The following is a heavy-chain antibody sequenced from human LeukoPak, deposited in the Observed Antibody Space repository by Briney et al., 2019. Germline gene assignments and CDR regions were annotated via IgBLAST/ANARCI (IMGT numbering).Heavy chain of an antibody. V-gene: IGHV3-23*01. J-gene: IGHJ4*02. D-gene: IGHD2-2*01. CDR2: ISTDAGET. CDR3: AKSHRGHCSTTTCDDEGDY. Sequence: GGSLRLFCAASGCTFSNSGMSWVRQAPGKGLEWVSAISTDAGETHYADSVKGRFTISRDNSKNTVSLQMSSLRAEDTALYYCAKSHRGHCSTTTCDDEGDYWGQGTLVTVSS. CDR1: GCTFSNSG.